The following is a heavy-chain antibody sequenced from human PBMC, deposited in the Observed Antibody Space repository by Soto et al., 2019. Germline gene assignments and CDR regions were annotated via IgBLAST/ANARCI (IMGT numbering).Heavy chain of an antibody. J-gene: IGHJ4*02. CDR1: LGTLIRLV. CDR3: ARDGAVYDSSGYYFLY. V-gene: IGHV1-69*01. CDR2: IIPMFGKP. D-gene: IGHD3-22*01. Sequence: VQVSLMASLGTLIRLVIIWVGQAGGQGLEWMGGIIPMFGKPNYAQKSQGRVTITADESTSTGYMELRSLRSDDTAVYYCARDGAVYDSSGYYFLYWGQGTLVTVSS.